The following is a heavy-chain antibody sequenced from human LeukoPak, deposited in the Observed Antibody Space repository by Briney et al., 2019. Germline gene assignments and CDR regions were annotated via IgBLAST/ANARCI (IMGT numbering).Heavy chain of an antibody. CDR1: GFTFSGYC. V-gene: IGHV3-33*01. CDR2: IWYDGSKK. Sequence: GRSLRLSCAASGFTFSGYCMHWVRQAPGEGLEWVAVIWYDGSKKYYADSVKGRFTISRDNSKNTLNLQMNSLIAEDTAVYFCTRAGYSSGFDSWGQGTLVTVSS. D-gene: IGHD6-19*01. J-gene: IGHJ5*01. CDR3: TRAGYSSGFDS.